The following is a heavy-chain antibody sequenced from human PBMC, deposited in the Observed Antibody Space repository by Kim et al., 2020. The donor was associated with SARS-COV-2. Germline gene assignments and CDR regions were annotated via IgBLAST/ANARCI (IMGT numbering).Heavy chain of an antibody. CDR1: GYSFTSYW. CDR2: IYPGDSDT. D-gene: IGHD7-27*01. V-gene: IGHV5-51*01. J-gene: IGHJ4*02. Sequence: GESLKISCKGSGYSFTSYWIGWVRQMPGKGLEWMGIIYPGDSDTRYSPSFQGQVTISADKSISTAYLQWSSLKASDTAMYYCARDLVGTNWGIEYGLVGGFDYWGQGTLVTVSS. CDR3: ARDLVGTNWGIEYGLVGGFDY.